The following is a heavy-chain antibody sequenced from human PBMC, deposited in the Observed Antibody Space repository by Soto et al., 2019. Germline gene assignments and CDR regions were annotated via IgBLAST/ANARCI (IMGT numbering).Heavy chain of an antibody. V-gene: IGHV3-30*18. J-gene: IGHJ6*02. CDR2: ISDDGSNK. CDR3: AKDLIGLVVQAAIRYYYYYGMDV. Sequence: QVQLGESGGGVVQPGRSLRLSCAASGFTFSSYGMHWARQAPGKGREWVAVISDDGSNKYYADPVKGRFTIYRDNSMNTLYLQMPSLRAEDTAVYYCAKDLIGLVVQAAIRYYYYYGMDVWGQWTKVTVSS. D-gene: IGHD2-2*02. CDR1: GFTFSSYG.